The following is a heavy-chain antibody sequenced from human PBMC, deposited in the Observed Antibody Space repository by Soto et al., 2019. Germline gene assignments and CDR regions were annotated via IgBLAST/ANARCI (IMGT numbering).Heavy chain of an antibody. J-gene: IGHJ4*02. D-gene: IGHD1-26*01. Sequence: QVQLVESGGGVVQPGRSLRLSCAASGFIFRNFGMHWVRRAPGKGLEWVATISGDGNDKYYPDSMKGRFTISRDNFNNTLYLQLNSLRPEDTAGYHCVPGASTAHQPLDSWGQGVLVTVSS. V-gene: IGHV3-30*03. CDR1: GFIFRNFG. CDR3: VPGASTAHQPLDS. CDR2: ISGDGNDK.